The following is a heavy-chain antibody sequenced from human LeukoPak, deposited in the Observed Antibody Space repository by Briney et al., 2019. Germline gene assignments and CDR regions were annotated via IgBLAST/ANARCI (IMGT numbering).Heavy chain of an antibody. CDR2: IYHTGST. D-gene: IGHD6-19*01. CDR1: GDSISNGGYY. V-gene: IGHV4-30-2*01. Sequence: PSETLSLTCTVSGDSISNGGYYWSWIRQPSGKGLEWIGYIYHTGSTYYSPSLKRRVTIPVDRSKNQFSLKLTSVTAADTAVYYCAAASSSGWGRGDYFDYWGQGTLVTVSS. J-gene: IGHJ4*02. CDR3: AAASSSGWGRGDYFDY.